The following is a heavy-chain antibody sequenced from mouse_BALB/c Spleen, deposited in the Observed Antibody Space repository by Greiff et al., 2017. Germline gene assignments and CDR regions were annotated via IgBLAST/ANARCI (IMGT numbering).Heavy chain of an antibody. Sequence: VQLQQSGPELVKPGASVKISCKASGYSFTGYYMHWVKQSHVKSLEWIGRINPYNGATSYNQNFKDKASLTVDKSSSTAYMELHSLTSEDSAVYYCARSQGPYGNYEDAMDYWGQGTSVTVSS. CDR1: GYSFTGYY. V-gene: IGHV1-31*01. D-gene: IGHD2-1*01. J-gene: IGHJ4*01. CDR2: INPYNGAT. CDR3: ARSQGPYGNYEDAMDY.